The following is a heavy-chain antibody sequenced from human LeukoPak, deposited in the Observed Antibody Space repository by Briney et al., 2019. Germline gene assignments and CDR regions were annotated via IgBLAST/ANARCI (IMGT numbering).Heavy chain of an antibody. D-gene: IGHD6-19*01. CDR1: GFTFSSYS. J-gene: IGHJ4*02. CDR3: ARDHHSSGWSRGFDY. Sequence: GGSLRLSCAASGFTFSSYSTNWVRQAPGKGLEWVSSISISSSYIYYADSVKGRFTISRDNAKNSLYLQMNSLRAEDTAEYYCARDHHSSGWSRGFDYWGQGTLVTVSS. V-gene: IGHV3-21*01. CDR2: ISISSSYI.